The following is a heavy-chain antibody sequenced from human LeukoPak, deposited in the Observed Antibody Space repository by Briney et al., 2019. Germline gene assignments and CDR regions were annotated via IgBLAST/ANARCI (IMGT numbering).Heavy chain of an antibody. V-gene: IGHV1-18*01. J-gene: IGHJ4*02. CDR3: AAGLSKHPGEGYYFDY. Sequence: ASVKVSCKASGYTFTSYGITWVRQAPGQGLEWLGWISAYNGATNYAQRLQGRLTMTTDESTSTAYMELSSLRSEDTAVYYCAAGLSKHPGEGYYFDYWGQGTLVTVSS. D-gene: IGHD3-16*01. CDR1: GYTFTSYG. CDR2: ISAYNGAT.